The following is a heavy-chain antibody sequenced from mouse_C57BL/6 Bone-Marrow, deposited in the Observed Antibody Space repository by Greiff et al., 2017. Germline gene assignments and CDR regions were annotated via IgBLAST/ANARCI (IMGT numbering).Heavy chain of an antibody. J-gene: IGHJ2*01. V-gene: IGHV1-64*01. D-gene: IGHD1-1*01. CDR2: MHPNGGST. Sequence: QVQLQQPGAELVKPGASVKLSCKASGYTFTNYWMHWVKQRPGQGLEWIGMMHPNGGSTNYNEKFKGKATFTADTSSNTAYMQLSSLTTEDSAIYYCARLVVGDYWGQGTTLTVSS. CDR1: GYTFTNYW. CDR3: ARLVVGDY.